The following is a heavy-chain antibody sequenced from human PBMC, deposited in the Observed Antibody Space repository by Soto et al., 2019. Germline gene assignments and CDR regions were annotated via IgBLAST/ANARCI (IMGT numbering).Heavy chain of an antibody. CDR1: GYTFTGYY. D-gene: IGHD6-13*01. CDR3: ARGGVIAAAGLVY. V-gene: IGHV1-2*02. CDR2: INPNSGGT. Sequence: ASVKVSCKASGYTFTGYYMHWVRQAPGQGLGWMGWINPNSGGTNYAQKFQGRVTMTRDTSISTAYMELSRLRSDDTAVYYCARGGVIAAAGLVYWGQGTLVTVSS. J-gene: IGHJ4*02.